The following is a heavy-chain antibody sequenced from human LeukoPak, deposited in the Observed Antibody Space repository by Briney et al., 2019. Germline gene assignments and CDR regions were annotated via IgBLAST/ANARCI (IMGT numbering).Heavy chain of an antibody. Sequence: PGGSLRLSCAATGFTFDDHAMHWVRQAPGKGLEWVSIISWNGGGKYYSDSVKGRFTVSRDNTKGALYLQMNSLSHEDTAVYYCAQAKSTADQVLDHWGQGTLVTVSS. CDR1: GFTFDDHA. CDR2: ISWNGGGK. J-gene: IGHJ4*02. V-gene: IGHV3-43*01. D-gene: IGHD5/OR15-5a*01. CDR3: AQAKSTADQVLDH.